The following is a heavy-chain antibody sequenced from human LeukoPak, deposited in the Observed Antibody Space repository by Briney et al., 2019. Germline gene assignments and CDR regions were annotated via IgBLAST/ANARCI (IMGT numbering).Heavy chain of an antibody. V-gene: IGHV4-4*07. CDR1: GGSISSYY. J-gene: IGHJ4*02. CDR2: IYTSGST. Sequence: KPSETLSLTCTVSGGSISSYYWSWIRQPAGKGLEWIGRIYTSGSTNYNPSLKSRVTMSVDTPKNQFSLKLSSVTAADTAVYYCASSGWFGELFHYWGQGTLVTVSS. CDR3: ASSGWFGELFHY. D-gene: IGHD3-10*01.